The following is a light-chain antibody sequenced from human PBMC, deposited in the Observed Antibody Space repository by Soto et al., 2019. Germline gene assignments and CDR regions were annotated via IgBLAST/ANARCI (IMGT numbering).Light chain of an antibody. CDR2: GAS. J-gene: IGKJ4*01. CDR1: QSVSSN. V-gene: IGKV3-15*01. Sequence: EIVMTQSPATLSVSPGERATLSCRASQSVSSNLAWYQQKPGQAPRLLIYGASTRATGIPARFSGSGSGTAFTLTISNLQSEDFAVYYCQQYNNWPLTFGGGTQVEIK. CDR3: QQYNNWPLT.